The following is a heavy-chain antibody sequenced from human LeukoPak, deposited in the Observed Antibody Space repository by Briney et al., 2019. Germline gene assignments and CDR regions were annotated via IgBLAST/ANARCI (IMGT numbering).Heavy chain of an antibody. J-gene: IGHJ1*01. CDR3: ARDLELAAAGDQH. CDR2: IIPIFGTA. CDR1: GGTFSSYA. D-gene: IGHD6-13*01. Sequence: GASVKVSCKASGGTFSSYAISWVRQAPGQGLEWMGGIIPIFGTANYAQKFQGRVTITAGESTSTAYMELSSLRSEDTAVYYCARDLELAAAGDQHWGQGTLVTVSS. V-gene: IGHV1-69*13.